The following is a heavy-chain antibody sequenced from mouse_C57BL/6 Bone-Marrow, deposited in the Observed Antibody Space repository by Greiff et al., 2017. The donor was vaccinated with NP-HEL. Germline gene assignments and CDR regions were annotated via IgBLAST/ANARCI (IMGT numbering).Heavy chain of an antibody. CDR2: INPSSGYT. J-gene: IGHJ1*03. CDR1: GYTFTSYT. V-gene: IGHV1-4*01. Sequence: QVQLKESGAELARPGASVKMSCKASGYTFTSYTMHWVKQRPGQGLEWIGYINPSSGYTKYNQKFKDKATLTADKSSSTAYMQLSSRTSEDSAVYYLARYYYGSGGYWYFDVWGTGTTVTVSS. CDR3: ARYYYGSGGYWYFDV. D-gene: IGHD1-1*01.